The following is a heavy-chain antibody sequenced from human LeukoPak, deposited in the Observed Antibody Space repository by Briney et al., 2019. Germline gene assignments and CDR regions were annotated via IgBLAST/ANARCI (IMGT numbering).Heavy chain of an antibody. CDR3: ARVNSVVAGYYFDY. D-gene: IGHD6-19*01. J-gene: IGHJ4*02. Sequence: KAGGSLRLSCAASGFTFSSYSMNWVRQAPGKGLEWVSSISSSSSYIYYADSVKGRFTISRDNAKNSLYLQMNSLRAEDTAVYYCARVNSVVAGYYFDYWGQGTLVTVSS. CDR1: GFTFSSYS. CDR2: ISSSSSYI. V-gene: IGHV3-21*01.